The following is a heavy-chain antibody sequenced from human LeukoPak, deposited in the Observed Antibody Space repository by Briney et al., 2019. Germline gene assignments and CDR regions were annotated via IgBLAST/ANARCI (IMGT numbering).Heavy chain of an antibody. V-gene: IGHV1-69*05. D-gene: IGHD6-19*01. Sequence: SVTVSFKCCLGTFSNYAISWVRQAPGQGLAWMGGIIPIFGTANYAQEFQGRVTITTDESTSTAYMELSSLRSEDTAVYYCARGVEAGPLDWFGPWGQGTRVTVSA. CDR1: LGTFSNYA. J-gene: IGHJ5*02. CDR3: ARGVEAGPLDWFGP. CDR2: IIPIFGTA.